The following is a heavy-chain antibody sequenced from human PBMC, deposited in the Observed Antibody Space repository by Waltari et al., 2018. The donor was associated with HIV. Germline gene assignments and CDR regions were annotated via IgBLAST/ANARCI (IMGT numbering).Heavy chain of an antibody. CDR3: ATPAAKGTWFAS. CDR2: LGWMGRSLPILGAP. J-gene: IGHJ5*01. D-gene: IGHD3-10*01. Sequence: QVRLVQSGDEVRKSGSSVKLSCEAFGVTSNTFTVHWLSQAPGEGLEWMGRLGWMGRSLPILGAPAYAQRLRGRVTLSADTATNTAFLQLSSLRSDDTAVYYCATPAAKGTWFASWGKGSQIIVSS. V-gene: IGHV1-69*08. CDR1: GVTSNTFT.